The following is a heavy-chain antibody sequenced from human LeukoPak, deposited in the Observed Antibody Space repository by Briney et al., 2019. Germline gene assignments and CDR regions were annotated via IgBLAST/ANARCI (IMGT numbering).Heavy chain of an antibody. Sequence: GGSLRLSCAASGFTFSSYDMPWVRQATGKGLEWVSAIGTVGDTYYPGSVKGRFTISRENAKNSLYLQMNGLRAGDTAVYYCARAQLFDAFDIWGQGTMVTVSS. D-gene: IGHD5-18*01. J-gene: IGHJ3*02. CDR3: ARAQLFDAFDI. CDR2: IGTVGDT. V-gene: IGHV3-13*01. CDR1: GFTFSSYD.